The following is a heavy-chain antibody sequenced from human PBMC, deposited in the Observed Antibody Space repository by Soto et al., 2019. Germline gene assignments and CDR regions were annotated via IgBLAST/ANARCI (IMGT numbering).Heavy chain of an antibody. Sequence: QVQLVQSGAEVKKPGSSVKVSCKTSGGTFSSYAISWVRQAPRQGLEWMGGIIPIFGTANYAQKFQGRVTITADESTSTAYMELSSLRSEDTAVYYSARVDTIFGVVTNHLLDYWGQGTLVTVSS. CDR1: GGTFSSYA. CDR3: ARVDTIFGVVTNHLLDY. V-gene: IGHV1-69*01. CDR2: IIPIFGTA. J-gene: IGHJ4*02. D-gene: IGHD3-3*01.